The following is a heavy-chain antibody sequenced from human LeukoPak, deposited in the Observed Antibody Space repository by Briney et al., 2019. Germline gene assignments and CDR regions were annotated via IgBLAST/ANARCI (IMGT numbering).Heavy chain of an antibody. J-gene: IGHJ4*02. CDR1: GFTFSSYA. D-gene: IGHD3-9*01. CDR3: AREAHMIDILTGYYIDY. Sequence: GGSLRLSCAASGFTFSSYAMHWVRQAPGKGLEWVAVISYDGSNKYYADSVKGRFTISRDNSKNTLYLQMNSLRAEDTAVYYCAREAHMIDILTGYYIDYWGQGTLVTVSS. CDR2: ISYDGSNK. V-gene: IGHV3-30*04.